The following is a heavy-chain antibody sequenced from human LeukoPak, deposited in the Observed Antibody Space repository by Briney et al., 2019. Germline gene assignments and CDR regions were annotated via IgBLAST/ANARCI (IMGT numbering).Heavy chain of an antibody. D-gene: IGHD6-19*01. Sequence: SETLSLTCAVYGGSFSGYYWSWIRQPPGKGLEWIGEINHSGSTNYNPSLKSRVTITVDTSKNQFSLKLSSVTAADTAVYYCARGRRGGWYGPLDYWGQGTLVTVSS. V-gene: IGHV4-34*01. J-gene: IGHJ4*02. CDR1: GGSFSGYY. CDR2: INHSGST. CDR3: ARGRRGGWYGPLDY.